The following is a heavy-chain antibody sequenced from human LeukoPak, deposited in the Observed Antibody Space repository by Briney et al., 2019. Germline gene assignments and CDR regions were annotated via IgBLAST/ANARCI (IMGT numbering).Heavy chain of an antibody. CDR2: ISGSDGST. J-gene: IGHJ4*02. CDR1: GFTFTNYA. V-gene: IGHV3-23*01. Sequence: GGSLRLSCAAPGFTFTNYAMSWVRQAPGKGLEWVSSISGSDGSTYYADSVKGRFTISRDDSKNTLYLQMNSLRAEDTAVYYCAKRVSRAQCDYWGQGTLVTVSS. D-gene: IGHD6-19*01. CDR3: AKRVSRAQCDY.